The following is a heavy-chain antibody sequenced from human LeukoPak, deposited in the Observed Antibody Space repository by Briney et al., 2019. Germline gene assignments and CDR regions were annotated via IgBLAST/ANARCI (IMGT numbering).Heavy chain of an antibody. CDR1: GFTFSNAW. J-gene: IGHJ6*03. CDR2: IKRKTDGWTT. Sequence: PGGSLRLSCAASGFTFSNAWMSWGRQAPGKGLELGGRIKRKTDGWTTDYAAPVNGKYTILRDDSKNTLYLQMNSLKTEDTAVYYCTTMNHSSRGWVYYYYYMDVWGKETTVTVSS. V-gene: IGHV3-15*01. CDR3: TTMNHSSRGWVYYYYYMDV. D-gene: IGHD6-13*01.